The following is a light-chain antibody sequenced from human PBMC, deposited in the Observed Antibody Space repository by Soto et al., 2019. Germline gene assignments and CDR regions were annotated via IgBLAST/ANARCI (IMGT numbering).Light chain of an antibody. V-gene: IGKV4-1*01. CDR1: QSVLYSSNNKNY. J-gene: IGKJ2*01. CDR3: QQYYSAPRA. CDR2: WAS. Sequence: EIVVTQSPDSLAVSLGERATINCKTSQSVLYSSNNKNYLAWYRQKPGQPPKLLIYWASTRESGVPDRFSGSGSGTDFTLTISSLQAEDVAIYYCQQYYSAPRAFGQGTKLEIK.